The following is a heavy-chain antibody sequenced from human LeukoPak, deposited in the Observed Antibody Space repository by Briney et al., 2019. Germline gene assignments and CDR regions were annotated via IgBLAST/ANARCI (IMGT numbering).Heavy chain of an antibody. Sequence: GGSLRLSCEASGFTFSTDSMNWVRQAPGKGLEWVSYINSNSRTIHYADSVKGRFTISRDNSKNTLYLQMNSLRAEDTAVYYCAKGMVRGVIRVTIDYWGQGTLVTVSS. V-gene: IGHV3-48*01. CDR3: AKGMVRGVIRVTIDY. CDR2: INSNSRTI. CDR1: GFTFSTDS. J-gene: IGHJ4*02. D-gene: IGHD3-10*01.